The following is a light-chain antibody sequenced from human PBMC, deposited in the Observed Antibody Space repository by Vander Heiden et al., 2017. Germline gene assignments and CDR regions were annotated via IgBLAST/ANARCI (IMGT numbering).Light chain of an antibody. CDR3: QQDDSTPQT. CDR2: WAS. V-gene: IGKV4-1*01. J-gene: IGKJ1*01. CDR1: QSVLYRSNNKNY. Sequence: DIVMTQSPDSLAVSLGERATINCKSSQSVLYRSNNKNYLAWFQQKPGQPPKLLIYWASTRESGVPDRFSGSGSGTDFTLTISSLQAEDEAVYYCQQDDSTPQTFGQGTKVEIK.